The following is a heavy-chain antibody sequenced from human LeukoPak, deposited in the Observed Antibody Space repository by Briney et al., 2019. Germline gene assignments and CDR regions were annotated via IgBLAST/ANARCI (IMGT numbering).Heavy chain of an antibody. CDR1: GGSISSYY. Sequence: SETLSLTCTVSGGSISSYYWSWIRQPAGKGLEWIGRIYTSGSTNYNPSLKSRVTMSVDTSKSQFSLKLSSVTAADTAVYYCARGGAGYSSSWYDYWGQGTLVTVSS. V-gene: IGHV4-4*07. CDR3: ARGGAGYSSSWYDY. CDR2: IYTSGST. J-gene: IGHJ4*02. D-gene: IGHD6-13*01.